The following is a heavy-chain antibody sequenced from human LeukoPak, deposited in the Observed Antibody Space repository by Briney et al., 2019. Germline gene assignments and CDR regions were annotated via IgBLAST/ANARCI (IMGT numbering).Heavy chain of an antibody. Sequence: ASVKVSCKASGYTFTSYGISLVRQAPGQGLEWMGWISAYNGNTNYAQKLQGRVTMTTDTSTSTAYMELRSLRSDDTAVYYCAFGYDYVWGSYRSGYFDYWGQGTLVTVSS. CDR1: GYTFTSYG. CDR3: AFGYDYVWGSYRSGYFDY. J-gene: IGHJ4*02. V-gene: IGHV1-18*01. CDR2: ISAYNGNT. D-gene: IGHD3-16*02.